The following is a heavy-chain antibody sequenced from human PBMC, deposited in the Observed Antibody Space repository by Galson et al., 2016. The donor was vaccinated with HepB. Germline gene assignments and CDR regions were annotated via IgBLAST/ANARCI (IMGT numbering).Heavy chain of an antibody. J-gene: IGHJ6*02. V-gene: IGHV3-21*01. CDR2: LSSISSYK. D-gene: IGHD3-22*01. Sequence: SLRLSCAASGFTFSSYSMNWVRQAPGKGLEWVSSLSSISSYKSYADSVKGRFTISSDNAKNSLYLQMNSLRAEDTAVYYCARNHAKDYYESSGGMDVWGQGTTVTVSS. CDR3: ARNHAKDYYESSGGMDV. CDR1: GFTFSSYS.